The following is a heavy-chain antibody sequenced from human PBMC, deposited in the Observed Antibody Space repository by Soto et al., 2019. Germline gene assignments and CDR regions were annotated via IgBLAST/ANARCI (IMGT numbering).Heavy chain of an antibody. CDR2: ISYDGSNK. J-gene: IGHJ4*02. Sequence: QVQLVESGGGVVQPGRSLRLSCAASGFTFSSYARHWVRQAPGKGLEWVAVISYDGSNKYYADSVKGRFTISRDNSKNTLYLQMNSLRAEDTAVYYCARDRVELGYDYWGQGTLVTVSS. D-gene: IGHD3-10*01. V-gene: IGHV3-30-3*01. CDR1: GFTFSSYA. CDR3: ARDRVELGYDY.